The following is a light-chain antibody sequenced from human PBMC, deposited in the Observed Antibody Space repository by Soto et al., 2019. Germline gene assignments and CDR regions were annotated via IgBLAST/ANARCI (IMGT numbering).Light chain of an antibody. Sequence: QSVRTQPASVSGSPGQSITISCTGTSGDIGSYNRVSWYQQHPGKAPKLIIYEVTDRPSGVSNRFAGSKSGNTASLTISWLQAEDEAEYYCSSYTNINTRACVFGPGTKLTVL. J-gene: IGLJ1*01. V-gene: IGLV2-14*01. CDR3: SSYTNINTRACV. CDR1: SGDIGSYNR. CDR2: EVT.